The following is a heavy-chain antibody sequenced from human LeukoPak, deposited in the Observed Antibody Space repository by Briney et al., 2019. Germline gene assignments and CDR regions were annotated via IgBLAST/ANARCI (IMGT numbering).Heavy chain of an antibody. D-gene: IGHD2-2*01. J-gene: IGHJ4*02. CDR2: INHSGST. CDR3: ARASYCSSTSRPTKTPIDY. V-gene: IGHV4-34*01. Sequence: SETLSLTCAVYGGSFSGYYWSWIRQPPGKGLEWIGEINHSGSTNYNPSLKSRVTISVDTSKNQFSLKLSSVTAADTAVYYCARASYCSSTSRPTKTPIDYWGQGTLVTVSS. CDR1: GGSFSGYY.